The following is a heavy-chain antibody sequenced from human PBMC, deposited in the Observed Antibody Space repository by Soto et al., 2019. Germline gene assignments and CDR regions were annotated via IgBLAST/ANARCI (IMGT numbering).Heavy chain of an antibody. CDR1: GFTFSSYE. CDR3: ARDSAYGEYHYFDY. D-gene: IGHD4-17*01. Sequence: EVQLVESGGGLVQPGGSLRLSCAASGFTFSSYEMNWVRQAPGKGLEWVSYISSSGSTIYYADSVKGRFTISRDNAKNSLYLQMNSLRAEDTAVYDCARDSAYGEYHYFDYWGQGTLVTVSS. CDR2: ISSSGSTI. J-gene: IGHJ4*02. V-gene: IGHV3-48*03.